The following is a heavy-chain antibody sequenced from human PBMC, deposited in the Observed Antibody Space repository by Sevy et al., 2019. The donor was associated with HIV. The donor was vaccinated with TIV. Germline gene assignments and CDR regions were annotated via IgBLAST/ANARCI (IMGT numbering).Heavy chain of an antibody. CDR1: GGSISSDDYY. CDR2: IFFSQST. J-gene: IGHJ4*02. D-gene: IGHD6-19*01. V-gene: IGHV4-30-4*01. CDR3: ARGAAVAGHFYFDY. Sequence: SETLSLTCTVSGGSISSDDYYWSWIRQPPGKGLEWIGYIFFSQSTYYNPSLKSRVVISVDTSKNQFSLRLASVTAADTALYYCARGAAVAGHFYFDYWGQGTLVTVSS.